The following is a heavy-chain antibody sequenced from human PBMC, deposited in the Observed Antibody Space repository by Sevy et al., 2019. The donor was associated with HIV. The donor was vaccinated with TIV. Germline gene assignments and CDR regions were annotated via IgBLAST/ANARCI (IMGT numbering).Heavy chain of an antibody. CDR3: ARGPAHPVGAEEFDY. CDR2: ISAYNGNT. CDR1: GYIFTSYI. J-gene: IGHJ4*02. D-gene: IGHD1-26*01. Sequence: ASVKVSCKASGYIFTSYIISWVRQAPGQGLDWMGWISAYNGNTNYALKLQGRVTMTTDTSTSTAYMELRSLQSDDTAVYYCARGPAHPVGAEEFDYWGQGTLVTVSS. V-gene: IGHV1-18*01.